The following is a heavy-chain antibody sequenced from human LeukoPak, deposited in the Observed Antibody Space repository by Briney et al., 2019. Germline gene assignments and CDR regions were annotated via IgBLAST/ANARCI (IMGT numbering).Heavy chain of an antibody. Sequence: GGSLRLSCAASGFTFSDYYMSWIRQAPGKGLEWVSYCSSGNTTYYADSVKGRFTISRDNAKNSLYLQMNSLRAEDTAMYFCVRDVGAVRGEVYFDYWGQGTLVTVSS. CDR1: GFTFSDYY. CDR2: CSSGNTT. J-gene: IGHJ4*02. D-gene: IGHD3-10*01. V-gene: IGHV3-11*04. CDR3: VRDVGAVRGEVYFDY.